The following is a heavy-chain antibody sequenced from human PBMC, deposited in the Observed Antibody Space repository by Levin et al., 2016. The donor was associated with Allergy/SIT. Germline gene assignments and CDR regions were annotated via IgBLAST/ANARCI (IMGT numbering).Heavy chain of an antibody. CDR2: IILILNMA. Sequence: WVRQAPGQGLEWMGRIILILNMATYAQKFQGRVTVTADKSTNTVYMELGSLRYEDTAMYFCARENTVVVAGRINWFDPWGQGTQVTVSS. V-gene: IGHV1-69*04. CDR3: ARENTVVVAGRINWFDP. D-gene: IGHD6-19*01. J-gene: IGHJ5*02.